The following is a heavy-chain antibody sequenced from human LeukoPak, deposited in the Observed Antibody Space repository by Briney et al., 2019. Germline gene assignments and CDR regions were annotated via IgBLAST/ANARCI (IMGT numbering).Heavy chain of an antibody. D-gene: IGHD2-15*01. V-gene: IGHV3-30*02. CDR2: IRFDGSDE. J-gene: IGHJ4*02. CDR3: AKDRRGSCNAGSCYCCDY. Sequence: GGSLRLPCTASEFTFNSYGMHWVRQAPGKGLEWVAFIRFDGSDEHYADSVKGRFTISRDNSKNTLYLQMNSLRAEDTAVYYCAKDRRGSCNAGSCYCCDYWGRGALVTVSS. CDR1: EFTFNSYG.